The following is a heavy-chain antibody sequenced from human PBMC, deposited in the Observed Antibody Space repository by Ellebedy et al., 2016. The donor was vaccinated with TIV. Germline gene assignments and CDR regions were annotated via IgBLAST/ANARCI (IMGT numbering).Heavy chain of an antibody. CDR1: GGSISSYY. CDR3: ARGPSVLLWFGAGGWFDP. Sequence: SETLSLTXTVSGGSISSYYWSWIRQPPGKGLEWIGYIYYSGSTNYNPSLKSRVTISVDTSKNQFSLKLSSVTAADTAVYYCARGPSVLLWFGAGGWFDPWGQGTLVTVSS. D-gene: IGHD3-10*01. J-gene: IGHJ5*02. V-gene: IGHV4-59*01. CDR2: IYYSGST.